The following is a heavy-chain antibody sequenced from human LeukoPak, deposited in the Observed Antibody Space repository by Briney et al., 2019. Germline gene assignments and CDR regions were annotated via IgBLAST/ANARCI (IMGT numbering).Heavy chain of an antibody. Sequence: VASVKVSCKVSGYTLTELSMHWVRQAPGKGLEWMGGFDPEDGETIYAQKFQGRVTMTEDTSTDTAYMELSSLRSEDTAVYYCATAGGYCSGGSCYDYFDYWGQETLVTVSS. D-gene: IGHD2-15*01. CDR1: GYTLTELS. CDR3: ATAGGYCSGGSCYDYFDY. CDR2: FDPEDGET. V-gene: IGHV1-24*01. J-gene: IGHJ4*02.